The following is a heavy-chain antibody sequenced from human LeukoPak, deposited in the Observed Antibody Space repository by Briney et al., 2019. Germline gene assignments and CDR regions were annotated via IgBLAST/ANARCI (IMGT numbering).Heavy chain of an antibody. CDR2: IYYRGST. D-gene: IGHD3-10*01. CDR1: GGSISSSSYY. J-gene: IGHJ4*02. Sequence: SETLSLTCTVSGGSISSSSYYWGWIRQPPGKGLEWIGYIYYRGSTNYNPSLKGRVTISVDTSKNEFSLKLASVTAADTAVYYCAREANYYGSGSYFEGTFDYWGQXSLVTVS. CDR3: AREANYYGSGSYFEGTFDY. V-gene: IGHV4-39*07.